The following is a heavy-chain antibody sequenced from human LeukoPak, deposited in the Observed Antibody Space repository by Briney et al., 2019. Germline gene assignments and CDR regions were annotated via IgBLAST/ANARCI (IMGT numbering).Heavy chain of an antibody. V-gene: IGHV3-23*01. J-gene: IGHJ4*02. D-gene: IGHD1-1*01. Sequence: GGSLRLSCAASGFTFSSYGMSWVRQAPGKGLEWVSAISGSGGSTYYADSVKGRFTIPRDNSKNTLYLQMNSLRAEDTAVYYCAKSPWNGKFRAYFDYWGQGTLVTVSS. CDR2: ISGSGGST. CDR3: AKSPWNGKFRAYFDY. CDR1: GFTFSSYG.